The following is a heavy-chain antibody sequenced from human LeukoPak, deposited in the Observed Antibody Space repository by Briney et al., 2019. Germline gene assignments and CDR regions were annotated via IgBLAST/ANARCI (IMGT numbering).Heavy chain of an antibody. J-gene: IGHJ4*02. D-gene: IGHD6-19*01. CDR1: GFTFSDCY. CDR3: ARDSEAVAGNFDY. Sequence: GGTLRLSCAASGFTFSDCYMRWIRRAPGKGREGVSYISSSGSTIYYADSVKGRFTISRDNAKNSLYLQMNSLRAEDTAVYYCARDSEAVAGNFDYWGQGTLVTVSS. V-gene: IGHV3-11*01. CDR2: ISSSGSTI.